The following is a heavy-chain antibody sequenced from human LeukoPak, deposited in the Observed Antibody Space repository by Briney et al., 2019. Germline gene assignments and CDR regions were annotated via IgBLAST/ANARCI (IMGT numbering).Heavy chain of an antibody. CDR2: INPNSGGT. Sequence: RASVKVSCKASGYTFTSYAMNWVRQAPGQGLEWMGWINPNSGGTNYAQKFQGRVTMTRDTSISTAYMELSRLRSDDTAVYYCARDKQLDWAHYYYYYMDVWGKGTTVTVSS. D-gene: IGHD1-1*01. CDR3: ARDKQLDWAHYYYYYMDV. V-gene: IGHV1-2*02. J-gene: IGHJ6*03. CDR1: GYTFTSYA.